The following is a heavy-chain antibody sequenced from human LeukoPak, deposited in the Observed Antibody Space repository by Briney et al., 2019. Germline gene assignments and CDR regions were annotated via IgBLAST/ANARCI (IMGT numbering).Heavy chain of an antibody. CDR3: ARDLSGSRDL. Sequence: PGGSLRLSCAASGFTFSSYWMHWVRQAPGKELVWVSRINPEGSDATYADSVKGRFTISRDNAKNTLYLQMNSLRAEGTAIYYCARDLSGSRDLWGRGALVTVSS. D-gene: IGHD1-26*01. V-gene: IGHV3-74*01. CDR2: INPEGSDA. J-gene: IGHJ2*01. CDR1: GFTFSSYW.